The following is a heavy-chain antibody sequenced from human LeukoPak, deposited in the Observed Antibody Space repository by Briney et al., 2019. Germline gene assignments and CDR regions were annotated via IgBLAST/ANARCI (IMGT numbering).Heavy chain of an antibody. V-gene: IGHV3-48*03. D-gene: IGHD3-9*01. J-gene: IGHJ4*02. CDR2: ISSSGSTI. Sequence: GGSLRLSCAASGFTFSSYEMNWVRQAPGKGLEWVSYISSSGSTIYYADSVKGRFTISRDNAKNSLYLQMNSLRAEDTAVYYCARRDYDILTGSLGYWGQGTLVTVSS. CDR1: GFTFSSYE. CDR3: ARRDYDILTGSLGY.